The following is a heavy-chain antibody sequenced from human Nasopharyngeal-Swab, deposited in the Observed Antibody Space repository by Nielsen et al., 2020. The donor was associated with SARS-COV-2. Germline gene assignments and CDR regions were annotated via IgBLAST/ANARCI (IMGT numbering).Heavy chain of an antibody. D-gene: IGHD2-2*01. CDR3: ARARLVVPAANNWFDP. V-gene: IGHV4-31*03. CDR1: GGSISSGGYY. CDR2: IYYSGST. Sequence: TLSLTCTVSGGSISSGGYYWSWIRQHPGKGLEWIGYIYYSGSTYYNPSLKSRVTISVDTSKNQFSLKLSSVTAADTAVYYCARARLVVPAANNWFDPWGQGTLVTVSS. J-gene: IGHJ5*02.